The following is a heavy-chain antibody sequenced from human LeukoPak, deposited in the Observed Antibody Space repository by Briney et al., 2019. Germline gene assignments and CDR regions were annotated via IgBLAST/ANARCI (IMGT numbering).Heavy chain of an antibody. J-gene: IGHJ4*02. CDR3: ARVGRYFDWFPYYFDY. Sequence: GGSLRLSCAASGSTVSSNYMSWVRQAPGKGLEWVSVIYSGGSTYYADSVKGRFTISRDNSKNTLYLQMNSLRAEDTAVYYCARVGRYFDWFPYYFDYWGQGTLVTVSS. CDR1: GSTVSSNY. CDR2: IYSGGST. D-gene: IGHD3-9*01. V-gene: IGHV3-66*02.